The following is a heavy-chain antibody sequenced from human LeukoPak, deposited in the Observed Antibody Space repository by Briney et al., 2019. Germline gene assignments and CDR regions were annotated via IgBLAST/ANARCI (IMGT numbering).Heavy chain of an antibody. CDR2: IRQDGSEK. J-gene: IGHJ4*02. Sequence: GGSLRLSCAASGFTFTDYWMTWVRQAPGKGLEWVANIRQDGSEKYYVDSVKGRFTISRDNAKNSLYLQMNSLRAEDTAVYYCARDTGNGDYADLWYWGQGTLVTVSS. V-gene: IGHV3-7*01. D-gene: IGHD4-17*01. CDR3: ARDTGNGDYADLWY. CDR1: GFTFTDYW.